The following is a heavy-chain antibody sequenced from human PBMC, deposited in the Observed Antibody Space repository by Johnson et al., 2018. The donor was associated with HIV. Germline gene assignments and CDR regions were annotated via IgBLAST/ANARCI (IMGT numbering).Heavy chain of an antibody. Sequence: VQLVESGGGVVQPGRSLRLSCAASGFTFSSYAMHWVRQAPGKGLEWVAGISYDGSNKYYADSVKGRFTISRDNSKNTLYLQMNSLRAEDTAVYYCAREGGAVASRGFDIWGQGTMVTVSS. J-gene: IGHJ3*02. CDR1: GFTFSSYA. CDR3: AREGGAVASRGFDI. CDR2: ISYDGSNK. D-gene: IGHD6-19*01. V-gene: IGHV3-30*04.